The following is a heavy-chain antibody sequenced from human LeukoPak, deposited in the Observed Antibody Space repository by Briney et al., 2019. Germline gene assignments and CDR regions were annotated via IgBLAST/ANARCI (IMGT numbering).Heavy chain of an antibody. V-gene: IGHV3-11*01. CDR2: ISISGSTI. CDR1: GFTFSDYY. Sequence: PGGSLRLSCEASGFTFSDYYMSWIRQAPGKGLAWVSDISISGSTIYYADSVKGRFTISRDNAKNSLYLQMNSLRAEHTAVYYCARDPLSGFGELMFLFDPWGQGTLVTVSS. J-gene: IGHJ5*02. D-gene: IGHD3-10*01. CDR3: ARDPLSGFGELMFLFDP.